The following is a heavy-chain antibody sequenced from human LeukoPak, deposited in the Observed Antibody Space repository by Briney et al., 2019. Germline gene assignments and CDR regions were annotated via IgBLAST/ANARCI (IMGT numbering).Heavy chain of an antibody. CDR3: AGGGDFDY. V-gene: IGHV3-21*01. CDR1: GFSFSIYF. Sequence: GGSLRLSCAASGFSFSIYFMNWVRQAPGKGLEWVSSISRTSEYIHYADSVRGRFAISGDNAKNSVYLQMNSLRAEDTAVYFCAGGGDFDYWGQGILVTVS. CDR2: ISRTSEYI. J-gene: IGHJ4*02. D-gene: IGHD3-16*01.